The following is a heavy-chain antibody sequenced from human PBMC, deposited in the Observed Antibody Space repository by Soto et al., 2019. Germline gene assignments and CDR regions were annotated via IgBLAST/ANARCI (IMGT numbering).Heavy chain of an antibody. CDR3: ARATMVRGAEFDY. V-gene: IGHV1-2*04. J-gene: IGHJ4*02. CDR1: GYTFTGYY. D-gene: IGHD3-10*01. Sequence: GASVKVSCKASGYTFTGYYMHWVRQAPGQGLEWMGWINPNSGGTNYAQKFQGWVTMTRDTSISTAYMELSRLRSDDTAVYYCARATMVRGAEFDYWGQGTLVTSPQ. CDR2: INPNSGGT.